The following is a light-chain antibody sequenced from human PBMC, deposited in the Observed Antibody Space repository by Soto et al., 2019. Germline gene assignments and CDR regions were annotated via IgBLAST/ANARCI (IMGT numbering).Light chain of an antibody. J-gene: IGKJ2*01. CDR3: QSYNDWPFT. Sequence: EIVMTQSPATLSVSPGERVTXSCRASESLSTYLAWYQQKPGQAPRLLIYGASTKATGIPARFSGSGSATDFTLTISSLQSEDFAVYYCQSYNDWPFTFGQGTKLEI. CDR1: ESLSTY. V-gene: IGKV3-15*01. CDR2: GAS.